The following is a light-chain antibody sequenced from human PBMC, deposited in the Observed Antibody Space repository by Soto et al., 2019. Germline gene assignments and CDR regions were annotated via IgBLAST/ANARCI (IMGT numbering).Light chain of an antibody. Sequence: QAVVTQEPSFSVSPGRTVILTCGLSSGSVSTSYSPSWYQQTPGQAPRTLIYSTHTRSSGVPDRFSGSILGNKAALTITWDQADDQSDYDCVLDMYCAVSLFGGRPKLSVL. J-gene: IGLJ3*02. CDR2: STH. CDR3: VLDMYCAVSL. V-gene: IGLV8-61*01. CDR1: SGSVSTSYS.